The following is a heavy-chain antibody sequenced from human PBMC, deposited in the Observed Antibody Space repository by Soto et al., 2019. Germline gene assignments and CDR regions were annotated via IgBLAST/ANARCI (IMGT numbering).Heavy chain of an antibody. CDR2: IYYSGST. D-gene: IGHD6-6*01. J-gene: IGHJ4*02. Sequence: SETLSLTCTVSGGSISSSSYYWGWIRQPPGKGLEWIGSIYYSGSTYYNPSLKSRVTISVDTSKNQFSLKLSSVTAADTAVYYCARGEQLVPFDYWGQGTLVTVSS. CDR3: ARGEQLVPFDY. CDR1: GGSISSSSYY. V-gene: IGHV4-39*01.